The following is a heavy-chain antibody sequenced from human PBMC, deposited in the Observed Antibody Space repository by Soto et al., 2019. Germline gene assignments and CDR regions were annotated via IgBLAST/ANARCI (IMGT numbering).Heavy chain of an antibody. CDR1: GYMFTKSA. CDR2: ISGDSGNT. J-gene: IGHJ4*02. Sequence: GASVKVSCKASGYMFTKSAMHWVRQAPGQRLEWMGWISGDSGNTKYSPKLQDRVTITRDTSASTAYLQWSSLKASDTAMYYCARHQRDDASRKIDCWGQGTLVTVSS. CDR3: ARHQRDDASRKIDC. V-gene: IGHV1-3*01. D-gene: IGHD3-16*01.